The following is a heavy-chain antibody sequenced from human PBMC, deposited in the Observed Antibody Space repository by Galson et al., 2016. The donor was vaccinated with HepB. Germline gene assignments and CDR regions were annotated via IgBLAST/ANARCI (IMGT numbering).Heavy chain of an antibody. D-gene: IGHD3-16*01. CDR1: GFTLSRYW. CDR3: TRDIAAFGGVME. Sequence: SLRLSCAGPGFTLSRYWMSWVRQAPGKGLEWVANIKEDGSEKKYVDSVKGRFTISRDNAKNSVYLQMSSLRAEDTAVYYCTRDIAAFGGVMEWGQGTLVTISS. CDR2: IKEDGSEK. V-gene: IGHV3-7*04. J-gene: IGHJ4*02.